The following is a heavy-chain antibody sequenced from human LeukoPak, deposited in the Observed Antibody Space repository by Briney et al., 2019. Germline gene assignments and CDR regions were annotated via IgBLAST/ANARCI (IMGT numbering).Heavy chain of an antibody. D-gene: IGHD6-13*01. CDR2: ISHNGGRI. J-gene: IGHJ5*01. Sequence: SGGSLRLSCAASGYTFHNYAMTWVRQAPGKRLEWVSGISHNGGRIYYADSVKGRFTISRDNSKNTLYLQMNSLRPEDTALYYCAKDSVAAAGTAWFDSWGQGTVVIVSS. CDR1: GYTFHNYA. V-gene: IGHV3-23*01. CDR3: AKDSVAAAGTAWFDS.